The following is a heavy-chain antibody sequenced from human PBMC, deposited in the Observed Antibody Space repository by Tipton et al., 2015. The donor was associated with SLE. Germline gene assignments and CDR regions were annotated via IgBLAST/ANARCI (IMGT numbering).Heavy chain of an antibody. CDR1: GDSIRSSDDY. Sequence: LSLTCTVSGDSIRSSDDYWGWIRQPPGKGLEWLGNFYSSGSKYYNPSLKSRVTISADTSKNQFSLNLTSVTAADTAVYFCARLACSRSDCYYHDAFDIWGQGTVVTVSS. CDR3: ARLACSRSDCYYHDAFDI. V-gene: IGHV4-39*01. D-gene: IGHD2-15*01. J-gene: IGHJ3*02. CDR2: FYSSGSK.